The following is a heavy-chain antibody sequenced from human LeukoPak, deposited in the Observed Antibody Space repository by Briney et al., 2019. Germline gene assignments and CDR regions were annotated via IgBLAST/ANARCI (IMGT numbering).Heavy chain of an antibody. J-gene: IGHJ4*02. V-gene: IGHV3-23*01. CDR1: GFTFSSYG. CDR3: AKRPGSGSYYFDI. D-gene: IGHD1-26*01. CDR2: ISGSGVST. Sequence: SGGSLRLSCAASGFTFSSYGMSWVRQAPGKGLEWVSAISGSGVSTYYADSVKGRFTISRDNSKNTLYLQMNSLRAEDTAIYYCAKRPGSGSYYFDIWGQGTLVTVSS.